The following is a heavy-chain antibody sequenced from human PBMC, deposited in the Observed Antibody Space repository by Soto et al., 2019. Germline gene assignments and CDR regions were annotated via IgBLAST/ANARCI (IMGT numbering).Heavy chain of an antibody. Sequence: PGGSLRLSCTASGFTFSSYSMHWVRQAPGKGLEWMAVISYDGSNNNYRESVKGRFTISTDNSNNTPYLQMNSLKAEDTAVYYCATDDCSSTSCYMRYYYYYYGMDVWGQGTTVTVSS. J-gene: IGHJ6*02. V-gene: IGHV3-30*04. CDR1: GFTFSSYS. CDR2: ISYDGSNN. D-gene: IGHD2-2*02. CDR3: ATDDCSSTSCYMRYYYYYYGMDV.